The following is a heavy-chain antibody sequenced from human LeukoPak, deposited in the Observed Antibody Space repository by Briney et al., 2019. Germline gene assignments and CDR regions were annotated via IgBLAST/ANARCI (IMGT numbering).Heavy chain of an antibody. CDR3: ARDVDGYNALDY. V-gene: IGHV4-59*01. J-gene: IGHJ4*02. D-gene: IGHD5-24*01. CDR1: GGSISSYY. CDR2: IYYSGST. Sequence: PSETLSLTCTVSGGSISSYYWSWIRQPPGKGLEWIGYIYYSGSTDYNPSLKSRVTISVDTSKNQFSLKRSSVTAADTAVYYCARDVDGYNALDYWGQGTLVTVSS.